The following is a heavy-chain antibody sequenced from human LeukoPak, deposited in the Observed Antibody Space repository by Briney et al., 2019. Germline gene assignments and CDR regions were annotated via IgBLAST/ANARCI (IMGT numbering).Heavy chain of an antibody. V-gene: IGHV3-21*01. CDR3: AGASTAMAQNGGDY. CDR1: GFTFSSYS. CDR2: ISSSSSYI. D-gene: IGHD5-18*01. J-gene: IGHJ4*02. Sequence: PGGSLRLSCAASGFTFSSYSMNWVRQAPGKGLEWVSSISSSSSYIYYAGSVKGRFTISRDNAKNSLYLQMNSLRAEDTAVYYCAGASTAMAQNGGDYWGQGTLVTVSS.